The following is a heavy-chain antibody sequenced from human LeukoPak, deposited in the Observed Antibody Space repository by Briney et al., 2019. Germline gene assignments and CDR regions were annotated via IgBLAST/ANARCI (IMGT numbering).Heavy chain of an antibody. Sequence: GGSLRLSCAASGFTFSSYWMHWVRQVPGKGLVWVARINPGGSSITYADSVKGRFTIPRDNAKNTLYLQMNSLRAEDTAVYYCARDLGSYFDYWGQGTLVTVSS. V-gene: IGHV3-74*01. CDR2: INPGGSSI. J-gene: IGHJ4*02. D-gene: IGHD1-26*01. CDR1: GFTFSSYW. CDR3: ARDLGSYFDY.